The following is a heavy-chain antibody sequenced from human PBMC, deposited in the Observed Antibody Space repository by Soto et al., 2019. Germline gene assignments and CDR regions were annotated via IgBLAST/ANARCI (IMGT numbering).Heavy chain of an antibody. J-gene: IGHJ5*02. CDR2: IYPGDSDT. CDR1: GYSFTSYW. Sequence: GESLKISCKGSGYSFTSYWIGWVRQMPGKGLEWMGIIYPGDSDTRYSPSFQGQVTISADKSISTAYLQWSSLKASDTAMYYCARQLGPWGWLLEANWFDPWGQGTLVTVSS. CDR3: ARQLGPWGWLLEANWFDP. D-gene: IGHD3-22*01. V-gene: IGHV5-51*01.